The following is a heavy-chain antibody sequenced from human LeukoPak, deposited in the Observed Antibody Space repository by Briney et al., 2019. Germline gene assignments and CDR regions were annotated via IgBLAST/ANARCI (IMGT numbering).Heavy chain of an antibody. J-gene: IGHJ3*02. V-gene: IGHV3-11*05. Sequence: PGGSLRLSCAGSGFSFSDYYMAWIRQTPGKGLQRVSFFDRGRDGEAHADSVKGRFTVSRDNDKNSLFLLMSSLTAEDTAVYYCAREVGSSRAFDIWGQGTMVTVS. CDR3: AREVGSSRAFDI. CDR2: FDRGRDGE. D-gene: IGHD2-15*01. CDR1: GFSFSDYY.